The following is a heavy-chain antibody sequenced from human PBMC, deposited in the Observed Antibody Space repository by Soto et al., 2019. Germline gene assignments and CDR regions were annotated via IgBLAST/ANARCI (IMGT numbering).Heavy chain of an antibody. J-gene: IGHJ6*03. D-gene: IGHD1-7*01. Sequence: GGSLRLSCAASGFTFSSYSMNWVRQAPGKGLEWVSYISSSSSTIYYADSVKGRFTISRDNAKNPLYLQMNGLRAEDTAVYYCARDATGTKSRPGGYYYYYYMDVWGKGTTVTVSS. CDR3: ARDATGTKSRPGGYYYYYYMDV. CDR1: GFTFSSYS. CDR2: ISSSSSTI. V-gene: IGHV3-48*01.